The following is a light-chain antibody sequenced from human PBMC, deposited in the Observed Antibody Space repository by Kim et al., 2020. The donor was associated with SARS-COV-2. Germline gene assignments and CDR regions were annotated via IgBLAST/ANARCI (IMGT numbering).Light chain of an antibody. V-gene: IGKV2-28*01. J-gene: IGKJ4*01. CDR1: HSLLYRNGNNY. CDR2: FGS. Sequence: SYTSCRASHSLLYRNGNNYLDCYLQTPGQSPQLLIYFGSNRASGVPDRFSGSGSGTDFTLKISRVEAEDVGVYYCMQGIYSPLTFGGGTKVDIK. CDR3: MQGIYSPLT.